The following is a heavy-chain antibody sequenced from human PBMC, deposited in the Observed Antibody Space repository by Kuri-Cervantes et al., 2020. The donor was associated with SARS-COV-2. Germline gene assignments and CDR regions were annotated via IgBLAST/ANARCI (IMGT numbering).Heavy chain of an antibody. J-gene: IGHJ4*02. CDR2: ISYDGSNK. CDR1: GFTFSSYA. D-gene: IGHD2-15*01. V-gene: IGHV3-30-3*01. CDR3: AKDQHGIVVVVAAIEY. Sequence: GGSLRPSCAASGFTFSSYAMHWVRQAPGKGLEWVAVISYDGSNKYYADSVKGRFTISRDNSKNTLYLQMNSLRAEDTAVYYCAKDQHGIVVVVAAIEYWGQGTLVTVSS.